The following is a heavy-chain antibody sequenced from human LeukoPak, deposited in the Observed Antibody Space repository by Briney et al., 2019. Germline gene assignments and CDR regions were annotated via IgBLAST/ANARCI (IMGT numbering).Heavy chain of an antibody. CDR2: ISWNSGSI. D-gene: IGHD4-23*01. J-gene: IGHJ3*02. CDR1: GFTFDDYA. CDR3: ARKVKDAFDI. V-gene: IGHV3-9*01. Sequence: GGSLRLSCAASGFTFDDYAMHWVRQAPGKGLEWVSGISWNSGSIGYADSVKGRFTISRDNAKNSLYLQMNSLRAEDTALYYCARKVKDAFDIWGQGTIDTVSS.